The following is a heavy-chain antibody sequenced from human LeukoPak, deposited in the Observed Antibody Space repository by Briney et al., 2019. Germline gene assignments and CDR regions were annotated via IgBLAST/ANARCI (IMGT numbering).Heavy chain of an antibody. D-gene: IGHD4-17*01. CDR3: TRNWAVTPLDY. Sequence: GGSLRLSCAVSGFSFDDYAMSWVRQRPGKGLEWVSGISWNGGSPGYADSVKGRFIISRDNVKNSLYLFMNSLGAEDTALYFCTRNWAVTPLDYWGQGTPVTVSS. V-gene: IGHV3-20*04. CDR2: ISWNGGSP. CDR1: GFSFDDYA. J-gene: IGHJ4*02.